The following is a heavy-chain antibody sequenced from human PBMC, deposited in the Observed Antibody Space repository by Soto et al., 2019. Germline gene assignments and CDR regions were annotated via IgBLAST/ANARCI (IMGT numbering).Heavy chain of an antibody. D-gene: IGHD6-13*01. CDR2: ISWNSGSI. CDR1: GFTFDDYA. CDR3: AKDIGIAAAGIDY. V-gene: IGHV3-9*01. J-gene: IGHJ4*02. Sequence: SLRLSCAASGFTFDDYAMHWVRQAPGKGLEWVSGISWNSGSIGYADSVKGRFTISRDNAKNSLYLQMNSLRAEDTALYYCAKDIGIAAAGIDYWGQGTLVTVSS.